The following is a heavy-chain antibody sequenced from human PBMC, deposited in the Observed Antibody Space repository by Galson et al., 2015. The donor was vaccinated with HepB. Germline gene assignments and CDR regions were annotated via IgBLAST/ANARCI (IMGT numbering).Heavy chain of an antibody. CDR3: AGPPGRDQLLSHYYGTDL. CDR1: GYTFTSYY. V-gene: IGHV1-46*01. CDR2: INPSGGST. D-gene: IGHD2-2*01. Sequence: SVKVSCKASGYTFTSYYMHWAGQAPGQGLEWMGIINPSGGSTSYAQKFQGRVTMTRDTSTSTVYMKLSSLRSEVTAVYYWAGPPGRDQLLSHYYGTDLWGQGTTVPVSS. J-gene: IGHJ6*02.